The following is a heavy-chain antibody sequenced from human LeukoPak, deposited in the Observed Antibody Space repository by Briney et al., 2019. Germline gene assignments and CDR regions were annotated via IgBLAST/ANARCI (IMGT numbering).Heavy chain of an antibody. CDR2: ISGSGGST. J-gene: IGHJ6*02. CDR1: GLTFSSYA. V-gene: IGHV3-23*01. D-gene: IGHD2-2*01. CDR3: AKDLRDCSSTSCYPTGMDV. Sequence: GGSLRLSCAASGLTFSSYAMSWVRQAPGKGLEWVSAISGSGGSTYYADSVKGRFTISRDNSKNTLYLQMNSLRAEDTAVYYCAKDLRDCSSTSCYPTGMDVWGQGTTVTVSS.